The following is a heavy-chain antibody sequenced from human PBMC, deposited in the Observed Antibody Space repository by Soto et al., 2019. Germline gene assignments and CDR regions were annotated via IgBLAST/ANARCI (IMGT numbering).Heavy chain of an antibody. J-gene: IGHJ4*02. Sequence: SETLSLTCSVSGGSVSSQTHFRSWIRQAPGKGLEWIGYVYYSGITNSNPSLKSRVTISVDTSKNQFSLKLSSVTAADTAVYYCARGPTTMVRGVNLVWGQGTLVTV. CDR2: VYYSGIT. V-gene: IGHV4-61*01. CDR3: ARGPTTMVRGVNLV. D-gene: IGHD3-10*01. CDR1: GGSVSSQTHF.